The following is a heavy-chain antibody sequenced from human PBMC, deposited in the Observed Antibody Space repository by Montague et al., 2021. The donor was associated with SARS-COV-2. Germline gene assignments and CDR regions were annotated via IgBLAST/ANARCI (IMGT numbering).Heavy chain of an antibody. J-gene: IGHJ4*02. CDR2: VLSSGST. V-gene: IGHV4-39*01. CDR1: GGSIFSNSFY. Sequence: SETLSLTCTVSGGSIFSNSFYWGWIRQSPGQGLEWIVNVLSSGSTFYNPSLRSRVTMSEDMSKNQFSLKLMSVTAADTAVYYCARSTVGTSHFDYWGQGTLVTVS. CDR3: ARSTVGTSHFDY. D-gene: IGHD1-26*01.